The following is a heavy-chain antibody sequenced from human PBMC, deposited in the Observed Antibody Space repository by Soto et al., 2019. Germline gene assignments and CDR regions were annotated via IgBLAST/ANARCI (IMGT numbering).Heavy chain of an antibody. CDR1: GFRFEQYV. D-gene: IGHD3-10*01. CDR3: LKDAPNGSIDD. Sequence: VQVVASGGGLVQPGRSLRLSCAVSGFRFEQYVMHWVRQAPGKGLECVSTVSPTGDTVAYADSVEGRFTVSTDNAKNSLDLQMNSLKGDDTAFYYCLKDAPNGSIDDWCQGTLVTVSS. CDR2: VSPTGDTV. J-gene: IGHJ4*02. V-gene: IGHV3-9*01.